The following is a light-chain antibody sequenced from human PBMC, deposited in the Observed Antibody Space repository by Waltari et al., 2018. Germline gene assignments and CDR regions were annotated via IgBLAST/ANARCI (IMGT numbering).Light chain of an antibody. CDR1: NIGSYS. V-gene: IGLV3-21*04. CDR2: YDS. CDR3: QVWHAALDPGV. J-gene: IGLJ1*01. Sequence: SYVLTQPPSVSVAPGAPARITCGGDNIGSYSGHWYQQKPGQAPVRVIRYDSDRPSGIPERFSGSNSANTATLTISRVEAGDEANYYCQVWHAALDPGVFGTGTEVTV.